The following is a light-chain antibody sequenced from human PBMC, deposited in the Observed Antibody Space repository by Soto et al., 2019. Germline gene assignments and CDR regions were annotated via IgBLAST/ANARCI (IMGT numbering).Light chain of an antibody. Sequence: QSALTQPRSVSGSPGQSVTISCTGTSSDLGAYTYVSWYQQHPGKAPKLMIYEVSNRPSGVPDRFSGSKSGNTASLTISGLQAEDEADYYCCSYTTSNTLVFGTGTKVTVL. V-gene: IGLV2-11*01. J-gene: IGLJ1*01. CDR2: EVS. CDR3: CSYTTSNTLV. CDR1: SSDLGAYTY.